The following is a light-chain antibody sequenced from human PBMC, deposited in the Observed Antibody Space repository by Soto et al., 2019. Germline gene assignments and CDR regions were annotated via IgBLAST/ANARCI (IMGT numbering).Light chain of an antibody. Sequence: QAVVTQEPSLTVSPGGTVTLTCGSSTGSVTSGHYPYWFHQRPGQAPKTLIYDTFNKHSWTPARFSGSLLGGKAALTLSGAQPEDEADYYCSLSYRGVGVFGGGTKLTVL. CDR3: SLSYRGVGV. CDR1: TGSVTSGHY. CDR2: DTF. J-gene: IGLJ3*02. V-gene: IGLV7-46*01.